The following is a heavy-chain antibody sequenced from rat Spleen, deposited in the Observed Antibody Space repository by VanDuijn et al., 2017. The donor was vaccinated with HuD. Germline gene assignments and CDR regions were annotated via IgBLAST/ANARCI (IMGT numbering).Heavy chain of an antibody. CDR3: SNNWELYY. D-gene: IGHD5-1*01. V-gene: IGHV5-29*01. J-gene: IGHJ2*01. CDR1: GFTFNNYG. Sequence: EVQLVESGGGLVQPGGSLRLSCAASGFTFNNYGMHWIRQAPTKGLEWVATISYGDSFGHSSTYYRDSVKGRFTISRDNAKSTLSLQMNSLKSEDTATYYCSNNWELYYWGQGVMVTVSS. CDR2: ISYGDSFGHSST.